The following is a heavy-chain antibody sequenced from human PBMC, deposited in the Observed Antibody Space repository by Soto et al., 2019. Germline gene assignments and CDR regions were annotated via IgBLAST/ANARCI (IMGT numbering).Heavy chain of an antibody. CDR3: ARVRWGDAFDI. CDR1: GPQMSTYA. Sequence: GASVEVATKASGPQMSTYAISWVRQAPGEGLEWMGGIIPIFGTANYAQKCQGRVTITADESTSTAYVELSSLRSEDTAVYYCARVRWGDAFDIWGQGTRVTV. D-gene: IGHD7-27*01. V-gene: IGHV1-69*13. CDR2: IIPIFGTA. J-gene: IGHJ3*02.